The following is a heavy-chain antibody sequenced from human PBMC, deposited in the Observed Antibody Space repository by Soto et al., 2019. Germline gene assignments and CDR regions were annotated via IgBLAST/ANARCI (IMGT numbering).Heavy chain of an antibody. CDR1: GFTFSVYA. V-gene: IGHV3-30-3*01. D-gene: IGHD4-17*01. Sequence: QVQLVESGGGVVQPGRSLRLSCAASGFTFSVYAMHWVRQAPGKGLGWVAVVSHDGTTKTHADAVKGRFTISRDNSKNTVYLKMNNLRAEDTAVYYCARERDYGDNSGAPWGQGTLVTVSS. CDR3: ARERDYGDNSGAP. J-gene: IGHJ5*02. CDR2: VSHDGTTK.